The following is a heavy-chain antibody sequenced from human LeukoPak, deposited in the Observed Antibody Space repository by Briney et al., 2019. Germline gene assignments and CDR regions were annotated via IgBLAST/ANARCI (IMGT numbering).Heavy chain of an antibody. CDR1: GFTFSSYW. V-gene: IGHV3-53*01. Sequence: GGSLRLSCAASGFTFSSYWMSWVRQAPGKGLEWVSAIYSGGRTYYADSVKGRFTISRDNSKNTLYLQMNSLRAEDTAVYYCARVYYYGSWFDPWGQGTLVTVSS. J-gene: IGHJ5*02. CDR2: IYSGGRT. D-gene: IGHD3-10*01. CDR3: ARVYYYGSWFDP.